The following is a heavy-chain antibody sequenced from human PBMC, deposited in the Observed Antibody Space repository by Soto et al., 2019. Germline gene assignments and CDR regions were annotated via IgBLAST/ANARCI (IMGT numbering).Heavy chain of an antibody. Sequence: QVQLVQSGAEVKKPGTSVKVSCKASGYSFATYAIHWVRQAPGQGLEWMGWINPATGNTEYSEKFQDRVTFTRDTSAPTAYMELRGLRSEDTAVYYCARRYKSAGWLEPWGQGTLVTVSS. CDR2: INPATGNT. CDR1: GYSFATYA. V-gene: IGHV1-3*01. CDR3: ARRYKSAGWLEP. D-gene: IGHD1-1*01. J-gene: IGHJ5*02.